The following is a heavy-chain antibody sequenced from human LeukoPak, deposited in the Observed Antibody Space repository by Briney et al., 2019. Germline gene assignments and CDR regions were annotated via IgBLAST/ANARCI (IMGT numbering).Heavy chain of an antibody. CDR1: GGSISSYY. CDR2: IYYSGST. V-gene: IGHV4-59*12. CDR3: ARSYDYGGNMYYFDY. Sequence: SETLSLTCTVSGGSISSYYWSWIRQPPGKGLEWIGYIYYSGSTNYNPSLKSRVTISVDTSKNQFSLKLSSVTAADTAVYYCARSYDYGGNMYYFDYWGQGTLVTVSS. D-gene: IGHD4-23*01. J-gene: IGHJ4*02.